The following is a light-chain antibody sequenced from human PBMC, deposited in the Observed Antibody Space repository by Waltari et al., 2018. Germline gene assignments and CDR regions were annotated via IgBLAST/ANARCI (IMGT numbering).Light chain of an antibody. CDR2: KDS. CDR3: QSTDASETFV. Sequence: SDELTQPPSVSVSPGQTARITCSGELLSQEYAYWYHHKPGQAPVLVIYKDSERPSGIPDRFSGSSSGTTVTLTISAVQAEDEAAYYCQSTDASETFVFGTGTTVTVL. V-gene: IGLV3-25*03. J-gene: IGLJ1*01. CDR1: LLSQEY.